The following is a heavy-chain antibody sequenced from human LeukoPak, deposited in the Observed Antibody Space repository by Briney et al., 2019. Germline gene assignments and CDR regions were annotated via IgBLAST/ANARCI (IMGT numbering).Heavy chain of an antibody. CDR3: AKDKGYDSSGYYREYFDY. V-gene: IGHV3-48*01. J-gene: IGHJ4*02. D-gene: IGHD3-22*01. Sequence: GGSLRLSCAASGFTFSTYSMNWVRQAPGKGLEWVSYISSSSSTIYYADSVKGRFTISRDNAKNSLYLQMNSLRAEDTAVYYCAKDKGYDSSGYYREYFDYWGQGTLVTVSS. CDR2: ISSSSSTI. CDR1: GFTFSTYS.